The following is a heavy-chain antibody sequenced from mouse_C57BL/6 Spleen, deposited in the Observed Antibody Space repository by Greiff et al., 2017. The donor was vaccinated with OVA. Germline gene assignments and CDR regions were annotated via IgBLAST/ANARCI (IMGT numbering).Heavy chain of an antibody. J-gene: IGHJ2*01. V-gene: IGHV1-82*01. CDR1: GYAFSSSW. CDR3: ARCGEDFDY. CDR2: IYPGDGDT. Sequence: VQLQQSGPELVKPGASVKISCKASGYAFSSSWMNWVKQRPGKGLEWIGRIYPGDGDTNYNGKFKGKATLTADKSSSTAYMQLSSLTSEDSAVYFCARCGEDFDYWGQGTTRTVSS.